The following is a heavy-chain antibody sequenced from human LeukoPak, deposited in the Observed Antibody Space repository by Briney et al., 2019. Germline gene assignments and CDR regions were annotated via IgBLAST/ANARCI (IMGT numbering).Heavy chain of an antibody. J-gene: IGHJ5*02. D-gene: IGHD4-17*01. V-gene: IGHV3-48*04. CDR3: AREGYGDSDWFDP. CDR2: ISSSSSTI. Sequence: QPGGSLRLSCAASGFTFSNYAMSWVRQAPGKGLEWVSYISSSSSTIYYADSVKGRFTISRDNAKNSLYLQMNGLRAEDTAVYYCAREGYGDSDWFDPWGQGTLVTVSS. CDR1: GFTFSNYA.